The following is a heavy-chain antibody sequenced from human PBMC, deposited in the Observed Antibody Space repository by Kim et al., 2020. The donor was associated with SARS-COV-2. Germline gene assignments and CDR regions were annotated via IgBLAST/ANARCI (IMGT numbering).Heavy chain of an antibody. CDR2: INHSGST. CDR3: ARGKLARNYYDSSGVDY. CDR1: GGSFSGYY. V-gene: IGHV4-34*01. Sequence: SETLSLTCAVYGGSFSGYYWSWIRQPPGKGLEWIGEINHSGSTNYNPSLKSRVTISVDTSKNQFSLKLSSVTAADTAVYYCARGKLARNYYDSSGVDYWGQGTLVTVSS. J-gene: IGHJ4*02. D-gene: IGHD3-22*01.